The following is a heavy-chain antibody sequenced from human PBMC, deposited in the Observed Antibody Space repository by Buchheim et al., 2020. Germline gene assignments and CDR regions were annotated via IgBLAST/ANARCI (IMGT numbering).Heavy chain of an antibody. V-gene: IGHV4-34*10. CDR1: GGSFSGYY. D-gene: IGHD3-3*01. CDR2: INHSGST. J-gene: IGHJ4*02. CDR3: ARFPKRITIFGVVTQRYYFDY. Sequence: QVRLHESGPGLVKPSETLSLTCAVYGGSFSGYYWSWIRQPPGKGLEWIGEINHSGSTTYNPSLKSRVTISVDTSKNQFSLKLSSVTAADTAVYYCARFPKRITIFGVVTQRYYFDYWGQGTL.